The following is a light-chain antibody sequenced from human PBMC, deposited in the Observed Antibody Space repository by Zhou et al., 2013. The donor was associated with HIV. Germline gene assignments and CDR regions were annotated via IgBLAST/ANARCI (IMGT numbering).Light chain of an antibody. Sequence: IRMTQSPTSFSASTGDSVTITCRADQTITNWLAWYQQKPGKAPKLLIYKASTLERGVPSRFSGSGSGTEFTLTISSLQPDDFVTYYCQQYHNYPYTFGQGTKLEI. V-gene: IGKV1-5*03. CDR3: QQYHNYPYT. CDR2: KAS. CDR1: QTITNW. J-gene: IGKJ2*01.